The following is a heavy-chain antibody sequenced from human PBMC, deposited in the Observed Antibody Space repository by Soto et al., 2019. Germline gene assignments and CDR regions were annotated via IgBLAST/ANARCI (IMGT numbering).Heavy chain of an antibody. J-gene: IGHJ3*02. CDR2: INPNSGGT. CDR1: GYTFTGYY. CDR3: AVSYSSSWYIGDHDAFDI. V-gene: IGHV1-2*04. Sequence: ASVKVSCKASGYTFTGYYMHWVRQAPGQGLEWMGWINPNSGGTNYAQKFQGWVTMTRDTSISTAYMELSRLRSDDTAVYYCAVSYSSSWYIGDHDAFDIWGQGTMVTVSS. D-gene: IGHD6-13*01.